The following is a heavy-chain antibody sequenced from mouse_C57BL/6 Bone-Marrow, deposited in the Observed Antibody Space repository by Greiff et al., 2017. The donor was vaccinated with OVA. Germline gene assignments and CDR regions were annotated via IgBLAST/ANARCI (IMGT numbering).Heavy chain of an antibody. D-gene: IGHD1-1*01. CDR1: GYTFTSYW. V-gene: IGHV1-55*01. CDR2: IYPGSGST. Sequence: QVHVKQSGAELVKPGASVKMSCKASGYTFTSYWITWVKQRPGQGLEWIGDIYPGSGSTNYNEKFKSKATLTVDTSSSTAYMQLSSLTSEDSAVYYCARKVVVYDYWGQGTTLTVSS. J-gene: IGHJ2*01. CDR3: ARKVVVYDY.